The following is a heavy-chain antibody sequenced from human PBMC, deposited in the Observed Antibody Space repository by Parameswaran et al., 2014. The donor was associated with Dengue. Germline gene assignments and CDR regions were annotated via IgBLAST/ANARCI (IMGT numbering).Heavy chain of an antibody. V-gene: IGHV1-8*01. CDR2: MNPNSGNT. D-gene: IGHD4-11*01. J-gene: IGHJ5*02. Sequence: WVRQAPGQGLEWMGWMNPNSGNTGYAQKFQGRVTMTRSTSISTAYMELSSLRSEDTAVYYCARAGYSNYWFDPWGQGTLVTVSS. CDR3: ARAGYSNYWFDP.